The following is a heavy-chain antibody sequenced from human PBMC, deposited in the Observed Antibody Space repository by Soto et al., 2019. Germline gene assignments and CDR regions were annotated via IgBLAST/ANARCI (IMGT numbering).Heavy chain of an antibody. CDR3: ARAPWAADY. J-gene: IGHJ4*02. CDR1: GFTVSTNY. Sequence: EVQLVESGGGLVQPGGSLRLSCAASGFTVSTNYISWVRQASGKGLEWVSVIYSGGSTFYADSVRGRFTISRDNSKNTVNLQMNSLRAEDTAVYYCARAPWAADYWGQGTMVTVSS. CDR2: IYSGGST. V-gene: IGHV3-66*01. D-gene: IGHD3-16*01.